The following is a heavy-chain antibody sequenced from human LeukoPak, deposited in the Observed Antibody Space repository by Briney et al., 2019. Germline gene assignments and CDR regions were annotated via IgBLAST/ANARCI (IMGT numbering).Heavy chain of an antibody. CDR3: ARQGPYGSGSYSEFDR. Sequence: GESLKISCKSSGYTFTNYWIGWVRQMPGNGLEWMGIIYPGDSDTRYSPSFQGQVTMSVDQSTTTAYLQRSSLRASDTAMYYCARQGPYGSGSYSEFDRWGQGTLVIVSA. V-gene: IGHV5-51*01. D-gene: IGHD3-10*01. CDR2: IYPGDSDT. J-gene: IGHJ4*02. CDR1: GYTFTNYW.